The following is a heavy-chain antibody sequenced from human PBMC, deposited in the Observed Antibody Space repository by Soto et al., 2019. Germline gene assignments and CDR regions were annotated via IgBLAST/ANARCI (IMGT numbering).Heavy chain of an antibody. V-gene: IGHV3-33*01. CDR3: ARAYAGGSYGGVYYGMDV. Sequence: GGSLRLSCAASGFTFSSYGMHWVRQAPGKGLEWVAVIWYDGSNKYYADSVKGRFTISRDNSKNTLYLQMNSLRAEDTAVYYCARAYAGGSYGGVYYGMDVWGQGTTVTV. CDR1: GFTFSSYG. CDR2: IWYDGSNK. J-gene: IGHJ6*02. D-gene: IGHD5-18*01.